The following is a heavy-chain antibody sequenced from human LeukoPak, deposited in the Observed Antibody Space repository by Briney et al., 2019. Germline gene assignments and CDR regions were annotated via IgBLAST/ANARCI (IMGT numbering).Heavy chain of an antibody. J-gene: IGHJ5*02. Sequence: SETLSLTCTVSGGSISSSSYYWGWIRQPPGKGLEWIGSIYYSGSTYYNPSLKSRVTISVDTSKNQFSLKLSSVTAADTAVYYCAGMTTVVTPSDPWGQGTLVTVSS. CDR2: IYYSGST. CDR3: AGMTTVVTPSDP. D-gene: IGHD4-23*01. CDR1: GGSISSSSYY. V-gene: IGHV4-39*07.